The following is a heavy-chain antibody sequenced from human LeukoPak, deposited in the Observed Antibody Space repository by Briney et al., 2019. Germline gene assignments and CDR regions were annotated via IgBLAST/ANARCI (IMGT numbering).Heavy chain of an antibody. J-gene: IGHJ1*01. Sequence: PGGSLRLSCAASGFTFSSFAMSWVRQAPGKGLEWVPTIRTSGGSTLYADSVQGRFTISRDSSKNTLYLQMNSLRDEDTAVYYCAKDMIAAADILYFQQWGQGTLVTVSS. CDR1: GFTFSSFA. CDR2: IRTSGGST. CDR3: AKDMIAAADILYFQQ. V-gene: IGHV3-23*01. D-gene: IGHD6-13*01.